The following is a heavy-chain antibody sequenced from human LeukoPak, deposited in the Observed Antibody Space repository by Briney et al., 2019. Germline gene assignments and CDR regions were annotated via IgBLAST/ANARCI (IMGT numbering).Heavy chain of an antibody. CDR1: GFTFSSYW. Sequence: GGSLRLSCAASGFTFSSYWMSWFRQAPGKGLEWVANIKQDGSEKYYVDSVKGRFTISRDNAKNSLYLQMNSLRAEDTAVYYCARDCRGYRAPYYFDYWGQGTLVTVSP. CDR2: IKQDGSEK. J-gene: IGHJ4*02. CDR3: ARDCRGYRAPYYFDY. D-gene: IGHD2-15*01. V-gene: IGHV3-7*01.